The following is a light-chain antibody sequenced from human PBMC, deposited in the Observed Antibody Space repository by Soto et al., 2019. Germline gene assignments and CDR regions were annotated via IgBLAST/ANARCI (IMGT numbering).Light chain of an antibody. CDR1: QNINSN. V-gene: IGKV3D-15*01. CDR3: QQYKDWTPLT. Sequence: PGEGATLSCRASQNINSNLAWYQQRPGQAPRVLIYGASSRASGIPDRFSGSGSGTDFTLTINRLEPDDFAVYYCQQYKDWTPLTFGGGTRVESK. CDR2: GAS. J-gene: IGKJ4*01.